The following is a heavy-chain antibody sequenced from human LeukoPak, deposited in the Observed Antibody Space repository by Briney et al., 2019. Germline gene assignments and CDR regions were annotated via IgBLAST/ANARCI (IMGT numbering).Heavy chain of an antibody. Sequence: SETLSLTCTVSGGSIGSSSYYWGWSRQPPGKGLEWIGSIYYSGSTYYNPSLKSRVTISVDTSKNQFSLKLSSVTAADTAVYYCARYYYDSSGYYYFDYWGQGTLVTVSS. CDR2: IYYSGST. J-gene: IGHJ4*02. D-gene: IGHD3-22*01. V-gene: IGHV4-39*01. CDR3: ARYYYDSSGYYYFDY. CDR1: GGSIGSSSYY.